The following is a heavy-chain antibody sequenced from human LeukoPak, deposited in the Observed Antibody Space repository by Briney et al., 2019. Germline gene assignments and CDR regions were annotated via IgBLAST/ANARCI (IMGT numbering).Heavy chain of an antibody. CDR3: ARDIDYGGNRCDY. V-gene: IGHV3-21*01. CDR1: GFTFSSYS. D-gene: IGHD4-23*01. CDR2: ISSSSSYI. Sequence: PGGSLRLSCAASGFTFSSYSMNWVRQAPGKGLEWVSSISSSSSYIYYAGSVKGRFTISRDNAKNSLYLQMNSLRAEDTAVYYCARDIDYGGNRCDYWGQGTLVTVSS. J-gene: IGHJ4*02.